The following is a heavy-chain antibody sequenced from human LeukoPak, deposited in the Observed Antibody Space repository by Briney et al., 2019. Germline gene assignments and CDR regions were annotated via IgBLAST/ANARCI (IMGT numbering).Heavy chain of an antibody. CDR1: GDSVSSNSAA. CDR2: TYYRSKWYN. CDR3: ARERITAGTLNWFDP. D-gene: IGHD6-19*01. J-gene: IGHJ5*02. Sequence: SPTLSLTFAISGDSVSSNSAAWNWIRQSPSRGLEWLGRTYYRSKWYNDYAVSVKSRITINPDTSKNQFSLQLNSVTPEDTAVYYCARERITAGTLNWFDPWGQGTLVTVSS. V-gene: IGHV6-1*01.